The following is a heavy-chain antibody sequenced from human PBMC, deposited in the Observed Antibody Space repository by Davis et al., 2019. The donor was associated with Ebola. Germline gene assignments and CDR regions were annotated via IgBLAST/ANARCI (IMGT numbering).Heavy chain of an antibody. J-gene: IGHJ4*02. CDR2: ISDHGSNE. CDR3: TRGDAYNVYYYALDY. D-gene: IGHD5-24*01. CDR1: GFTFSIYA. Sequence: GESLKISCAASGFTFSIYAMHWVRQAPGKGLEWVAVISDHGSNEYYADSVKGRFTISRDNSKNTLYLQMNSLRVEDTAVYCCTRGDAYNVYYYALDYWGQGTLVTVSS. V-gene: IGHV3-30*04.